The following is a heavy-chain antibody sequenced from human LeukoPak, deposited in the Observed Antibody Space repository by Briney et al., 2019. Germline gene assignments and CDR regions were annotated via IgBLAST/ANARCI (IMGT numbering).Heavy chain of an antibody. V-gene: IGHV3-33*01. CDR2: IWHDESNK. Sequence: GGSLRLSCEASGFSLSNYGMHWVRQAPGKGLEWVAVIWHDESNKYYADSVKGRFTISRDNAKNSLYLQMNSLRAEDTAVYYCTRNFDSWGQGTLVTVSS. J-gene: IGHJ4*02. CDR1: GFSLSNYG. CDR3: TRNFDS.